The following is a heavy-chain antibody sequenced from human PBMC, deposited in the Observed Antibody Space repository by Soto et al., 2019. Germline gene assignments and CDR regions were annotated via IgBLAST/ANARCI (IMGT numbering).Heavy chain of an antibody. V-gene: IGHV1-18*01. J-gene: IGHJ5*02. CDR3: ARDRRSLQFTIFGVVGSNWFDP. CDR2: ISAYNGNT. CDR1: GYTFTSYG. D-gene: IGHD3-3*01. Sequence: QVQLVQSGAEVKKPGASVKVSCKASGYTFTSYGISWVRQAPGQGLEWMGWISAYNGNTNYAQKLQGRVTMTTDTSTSTAYMELRSLRSDDTAVYYCARDRRSLQFTIFGVVGSNWFDPWGQGTLVTVSS.